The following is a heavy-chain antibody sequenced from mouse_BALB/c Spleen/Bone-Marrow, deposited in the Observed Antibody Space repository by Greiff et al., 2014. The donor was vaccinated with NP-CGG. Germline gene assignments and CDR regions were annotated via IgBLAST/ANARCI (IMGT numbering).Heavy chain of an antibody. J-gene: IGHJ4*01. CDR2: IWSDGST. CDR3: ARHRYYAMDY. V-gene: IGHV2-6-1*01. Sequence: QVQPKESGPGLVAPSQSLSITCPISGVSLTNYGVHRGRPPPGKGLEWLVVIWSDGSTTYNSALKSRLSISKDNSKSQVFLKMNSLQTDDTAMYYCARHRYYAMDYWGQGTSVTVSS. CDR1: GVSLTNYG.